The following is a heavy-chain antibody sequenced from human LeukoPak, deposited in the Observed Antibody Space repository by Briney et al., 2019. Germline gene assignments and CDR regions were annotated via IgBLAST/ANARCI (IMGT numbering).Heavy chain of an antibody. J-gene: IGHJ4*02. Sequence: GEALKISCKGSGYTFTNYWIGWVRQMPGKGLEFMGIIYPGDSDTRYSPSFQGQVTISVDKSINTAYLQWSSLKASDSAMYYCARAGYSNRWDGVDYWGQGTLVTVSS. CDR3: ARAGYSNRWDGVDY. V-gene: IGHV5-51*01. D-gene: IGHD2/OR15-2a*01. CDR2: IYPGDSDT. CDR1: GYTFTNYW.